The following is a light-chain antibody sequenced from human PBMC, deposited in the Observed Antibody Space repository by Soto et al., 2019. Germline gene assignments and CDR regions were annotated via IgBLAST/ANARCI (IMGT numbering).Light chain of an antibody. CDR3: CSYAGSGHVV. J-gene: IGLJ2*01. CDR1: SSDVGSYNL. CDR2: EGS. Sequence: QSALTQPASVSGSPGQSITISCTGTSSDVGSYNLVSWYQQHPGKAPKLMIYEGSKRPSGVSNRFSGSKSGNTASLTISGLQAEDEADYYCCSYAGSGHVVFGGGTQLTVL. V-gene: IGLV2-23*01.